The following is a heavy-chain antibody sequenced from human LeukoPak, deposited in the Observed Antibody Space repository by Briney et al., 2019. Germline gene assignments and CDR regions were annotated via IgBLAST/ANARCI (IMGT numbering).Heavy chain of an antibody. D-gene: IGHD3-9*01. CDR3: TRDLMDYDVSTGLHHYYMDV. J-gene: IGHJ6*02. CDR2: ISWNSGGV. Sequence: GGSLRLSCAASGFTFDDYAMHGVRQVPGKGLEWLSGISWNSGGVGYADSMRGRFTISRDNAKNTLYLQMNTLRVEDTAVYYCTRDLMDYDVSTGLHHYYMDVWGQGTTVTVSS. V-gene: IGHV3-9*01. CDR1: GFTFDDYA.